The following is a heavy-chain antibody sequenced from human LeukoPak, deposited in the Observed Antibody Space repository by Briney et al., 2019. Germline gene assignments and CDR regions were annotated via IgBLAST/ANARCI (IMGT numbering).Heavy chain of an antibody. Sequence: SETLSLTCTVSGGSISSSSYYWGWIRQPPGKGLEWIGSIYYSGSTYYNPSLKSRVTISVDTSKNQFSLKLSSVTAADTAVYYCARDRIVRDAFDIWGQGTMVTVSS. J-gene: IGHJ3*02. CDR2: IYYSGST. D-gene: IGHD2/OR15-2a*01. CDR1: GGSISSSSYY. V-gene: IGHV4-39*07. CDR3: ARDRIVRDAFDI.